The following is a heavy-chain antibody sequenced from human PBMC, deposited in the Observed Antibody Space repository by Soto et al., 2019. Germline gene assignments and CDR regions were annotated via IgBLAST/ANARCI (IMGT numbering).Heavy chain of an antibody. CDR2: ISYDGSNK. J-gene: IGHJ4*02. Sequence: GGSLRLSCAASGFTFSSYGMHWVRQAPGKGLEWVAVISYDGSNKYYADSVKGRFTISRDNSKNTLYLQMNSLRAEDTAVYYCAKDGVSGSSSGVTDYWGPAPLLTVSS. V-gene: IGHV3-30*18. D-gene: IGHD1-26*01. CDR1: GFTFSSYG. CDR3: AKDGVSGSSSGVTDY.